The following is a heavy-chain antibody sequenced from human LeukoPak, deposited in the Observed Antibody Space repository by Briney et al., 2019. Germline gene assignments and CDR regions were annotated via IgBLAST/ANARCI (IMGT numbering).Heavy chain of an antibody. J-gene: IGHJ4*02. V-gene: IGHV3-7*01. Sequence: GGSLRLSCVASGFTFSSYWMSWVRQAPGKGLEWVANIKQDGSEKYYVDSVKGRFTISRDNAKNSLYLQMNSLRAEDTAVYYCARDLGDYWGQGTLVTVSS. CDR3: ARDLGDY. CDR2: IKQDGSEK. CDR1: GFTFSSYW. D-gene: IGHD3-16*01.